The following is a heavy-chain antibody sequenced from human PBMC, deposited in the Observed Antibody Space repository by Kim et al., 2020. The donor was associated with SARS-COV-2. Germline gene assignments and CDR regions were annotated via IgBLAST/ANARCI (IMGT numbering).Heavy chain of an antibody. J-gene: IGHJ4*02. CDR3: ARHHSSGWSLFDY. D-gene: IGHD6-19*01. Sequence: YNPSLKSRVTISVDTSKNQFSLKLSSVTAADTAVYYCARHHSSGWSLFDYWGQGTLVTVSS. V-gene: IGHV4-59*08.